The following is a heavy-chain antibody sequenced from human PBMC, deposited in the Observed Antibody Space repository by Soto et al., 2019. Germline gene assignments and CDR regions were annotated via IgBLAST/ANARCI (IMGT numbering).Heavy chain of an antibody. CDR1: GGSVNSGNYY. J-gene: IGHJ3*02. CDR2: MSHSGGT. Sequence: QVQLQQWGAGLLKPSETLSLTCAVFGGSVNSGNYYWSWIRQPPGKGLEWTGEMSHSGGTHFNPSLGGQVTISVDTTKNQFSLKMSSVNAADTALYYCARVERGTATTVVDDFDIWGPGTLVTVSS. CDR3: ARVERGTATTVVDDFDI. V-gene: IGHV4-34*01. D-gene: IGHD1-1*01.